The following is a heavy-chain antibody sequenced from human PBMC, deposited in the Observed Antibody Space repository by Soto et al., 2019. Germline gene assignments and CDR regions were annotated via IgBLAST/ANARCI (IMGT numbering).Heavy chain of an antibody. D-gene: IGHD2-2*03. CDR1: GFTFSFYD. J-gene: IGHJ4*02. Sequence: EVQLLESGGGLVQPGGSLRLSCAASGFTFSFYDMNWVRQAPGKGLEWVSYITSSSSTIYYADSVKGRFTISRDNAKNSLFLQMNSLRAEDTAVYYCARGMDFRPFDYWGQGTLVTVSS. CDR2: ITSSSSTI. CDR3: ARGMDFRPFDY. V-gene: IGHV3-48*01.